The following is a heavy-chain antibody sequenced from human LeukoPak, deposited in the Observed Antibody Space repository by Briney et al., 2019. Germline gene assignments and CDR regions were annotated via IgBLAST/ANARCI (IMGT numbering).Heavy chain of an antibody. D-gene: IGHD1-26*01. CDR3: AHRRPGGAFDY. CDR1: GFSLSTRGVG. CDR2: IYWNDDK. Sequence: SGPTLVKPTQTLTLTCTFSGFSLSTRGVGVGWIRQPPGKALEWLALIYWNDDKRYSPSLKSRLTITKDTSKNQVVLTMTNMDPVDTATYYCAHRRPGGAFDYWGQGTLVTVSS. V-gene: IGHV2-5*01. J-gene: IGHJ4*02.